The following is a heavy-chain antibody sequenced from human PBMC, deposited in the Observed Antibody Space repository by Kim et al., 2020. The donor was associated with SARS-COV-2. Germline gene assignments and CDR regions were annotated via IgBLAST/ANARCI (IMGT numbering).Heavy chain of an antibody. CDR1: GFTFSSYA. CDR3: AKGAYSSTWYLFDP. J-gene: IGHJ5*02. CDR2: ISGSGGST. V-gene: IGHV3-23*01. D-gene: IGHD6-13*01. Sequence: GGSLRLSCAASGFTFSSYAMSWVRQAPGKGLEWVSVISGSGGSTNYADSVKGRFTTSRDNTKNTLYLQMNSLRAEDTAVYYCAKGAYSSTWYLFDPWGQGTLVTVSS.